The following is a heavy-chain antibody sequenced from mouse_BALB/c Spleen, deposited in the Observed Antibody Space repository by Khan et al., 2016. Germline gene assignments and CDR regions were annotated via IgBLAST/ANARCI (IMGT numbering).Heavy chain of an antibody. Sequence: QVQLKQSGAELVRPGASVKLSCKASGYTFTSFWIHWVKQRPGQGLEWIGHIYPSDSYTDYNQTFKDRATLTVDKSSNTAYMQLNSPTSEDSAVYYCTRGTGYFDYWGQGTTLTVSS. CDR1: GYTFTSFW. CDR3: TRGTGYFDY. D-gene: IGHD3-3*01. V-gene: IGHV1-69*02. CDR2: IYPSDSYT. J-gene: IGHJ2*01.